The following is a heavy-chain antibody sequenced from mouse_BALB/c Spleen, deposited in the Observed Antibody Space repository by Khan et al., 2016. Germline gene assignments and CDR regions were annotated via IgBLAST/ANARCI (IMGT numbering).Heavy chain of an antibody. D-gene: IGHD2-12*01. CDR1: GFSLTSYG. CDR2: IWSGGST. Sequence: QVQLKQSGPGLVQPSQSLSITCTVSGFSLTSYGVHWVRQSPGKGLEWLGVIWSGGSTDYNAAFISRLSISKDNSKSQGFFKMNSLQADDTARYYCASLTTGPYWYFDGWGAGTAVTVSS. J-gene: IGHJ1*01. CDR3: ASLTTGPYWYFDG. V-gene: IGHV2-4-1*01.